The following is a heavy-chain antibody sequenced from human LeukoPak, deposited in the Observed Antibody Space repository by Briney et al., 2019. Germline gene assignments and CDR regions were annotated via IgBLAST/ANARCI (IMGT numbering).Heavy chain of an antibody. CDR2: IDRDGSRI. D-gene: IGHD4-23*01. Sequence: GGSLRLSCAVSGFTFSSYWMHWVRQAPGKGLVWVSRIDRDGSRINYADSVKGRFTISRDNGKNTLFLQMNGLRAEDAAVYYCVRGNDYGGPHYWGQGTLVTVSS. CDR3: VRGNDYGGPHY. J-gene: IGHJ4*02. CDR1: GFTFSSYW. V-gene: IGHV3-74*01.